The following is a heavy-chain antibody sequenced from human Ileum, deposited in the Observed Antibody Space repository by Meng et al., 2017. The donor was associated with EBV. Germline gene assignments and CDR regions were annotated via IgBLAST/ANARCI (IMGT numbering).Heavy chain of an antibody. CDR2: INPNSGGA. CDR3: AREGLVGDLRYFDL. Sequence: QVQLVQSGAEVMRPGAAVRVSCQASDYYVTTDGFSWVRLAPGKGLEWMGRINPNSGGANYAQKFQGRVTMTRDTSISTAYMELSRLRSDDTAVYYCAREGLVGDLRYFDLWGRGTLVTVAS. V-gene: IGHV1-2*06. CDR1: DYYVTTDG. J-gene: IGHJ2*01. D-gene: IGHD3-16*01.